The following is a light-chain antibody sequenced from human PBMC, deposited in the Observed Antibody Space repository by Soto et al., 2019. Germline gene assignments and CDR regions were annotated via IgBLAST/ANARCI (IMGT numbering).Light chain of an antibody. Sequence: DIQMTQSPSSLSASVEDRVTITCGASQSISSYLNWYQQTPGKAPNLLIYGASTLQSGVPSRFSGSGSGTDFTLTISSLQPEDFATDYCQQSYRNPRTFGGGTKVDIK. V-gene: IGKV1-39*01. CDR1: QSISSY. J-gene: IGKJ4*01. CDR2: GAS. CDR3: QQSYRNPRT.